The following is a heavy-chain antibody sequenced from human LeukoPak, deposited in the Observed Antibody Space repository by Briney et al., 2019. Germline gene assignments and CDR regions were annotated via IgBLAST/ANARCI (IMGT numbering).Heavy chain of an antibody. D-gene: IGHD6-13*01. Sequence: GGSLRVSCADSGFTFCSYAMHWVRQAPGEGLEYVSAISSNGGSTYYANSVKGRFTISRDNSKNTLYLQMGSLRAEDMAVYYCARGLSSSFWFDPWGQGTLVTVSS. CDR3: ARGLSSSFWFDP. CDR1: GFTFCSYA. CDR2: ISSNGGST. V-gene: IGHV3-64*01. J-gene: IGHJ5*02.